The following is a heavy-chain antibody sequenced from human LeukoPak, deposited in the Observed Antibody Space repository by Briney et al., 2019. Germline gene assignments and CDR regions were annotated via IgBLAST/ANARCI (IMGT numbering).Heavy chain of an antibody. Sequence: GGSLRLSCAGSGFTFSTDGMNWVRQAPGKGLEWVSSISSSSSYIYYADSVKGRFTISRDNAKNSLYLQMNSLRAEDTAVYYCARDGIPPNAFDIWGQGTMVTVSS. D-gene: IGHD1-26*01. V-gene: IGHV3-21*01. CDR2: ISSSSSYI. J-gene: IGHJ3*02. CDR1: GFTFSTDG. CDR3: ARDGIPPNAFDI.